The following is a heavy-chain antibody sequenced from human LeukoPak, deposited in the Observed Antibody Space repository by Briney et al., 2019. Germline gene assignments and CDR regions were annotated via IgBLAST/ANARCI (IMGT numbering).Heavy chain of an antibody. V-gene: IGHV3-49*03. D-gene: IGHD4-23*01. CDR3: TRGGNSDRDAFDI. CDR1: GFTFGDYA. Sequence: PGGSLRLSCTASGFTFGDYAMSWFRQAPGKGLEWVGFIRSKAYGGTTEYAASVKGRFTISRDDSKSIAYLQMNSLKTEDTAVYYCTRGGNSDRDAFDIWGQGTMVTVSS. CDR2: IRSKAYGGTT. J-gene: IGHJ3*02.